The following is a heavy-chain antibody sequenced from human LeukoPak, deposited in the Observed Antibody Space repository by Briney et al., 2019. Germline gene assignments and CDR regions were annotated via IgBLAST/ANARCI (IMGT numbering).Heavy chain of an antibody. V-gene: IGHV3-21*01. J-gene: IGHJ3*02. Sequence: PGGSLRLSCAASGFTFSSYSMNWVRQAPGKGLEWVSSISSSSSYIYYADSVKGRFTISRDNAKNSLYLQMNSLRAEDTAVYYCAREGFLEWLGAFDIWGQGTMVTVSS. CDR3: AREGFLEWLGAFDI. CDR1: GFTFSSYS. CDR2: ISSSSSYI. D-gene: IGHD3-3*01.